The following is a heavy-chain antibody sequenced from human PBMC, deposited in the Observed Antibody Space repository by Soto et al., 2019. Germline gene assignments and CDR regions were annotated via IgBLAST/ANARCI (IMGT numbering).Heavy chain of an antibody. V-gene: IGHV3-7*04. CDR2: IKEDGSEK. D-gene: IGHD5-18*01. J-gene: IGHJ4*02. CDR3: ARGRGYGYVH. Sequence: EVQVVETGGSLVQPGGSLRLSCAGSGFTFSSYWMSWVRRAPGKGLEWVANIKEDGSEKYYVDSVKGRFTVSRDNAKNSLYLQMNSLRAEDTAVYYCARGRGYGYVHWGQGTLVTVSS. CDR1: GFTFSSYW.